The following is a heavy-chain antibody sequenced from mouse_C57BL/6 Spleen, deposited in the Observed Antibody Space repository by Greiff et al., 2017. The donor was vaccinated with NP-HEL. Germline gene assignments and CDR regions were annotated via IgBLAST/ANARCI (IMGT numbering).Heavy chain of an antibody. J-gene: IGHJ2*01. D-gene: IGHD1-1*01. CDR1: GYAFSSSW. V-gene: IGHV1-82*01. CDR2: IYPGDGDT. CDR3: GRGGSSSYFDY. Sequence: VQLQQSGPELVKPGASVKISCKASGYAFSSSWMNWVKQRPGKGLEWIGRIYPGDGDTNYDGKFKGKATLTEDKSSSTAYMQLSRLTSDDSAVYCWGRGGSSSYFDYWGQGTTLTVSS.